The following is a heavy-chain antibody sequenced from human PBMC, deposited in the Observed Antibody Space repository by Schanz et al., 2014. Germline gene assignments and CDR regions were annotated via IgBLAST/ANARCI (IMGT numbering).Heavy chain of an antibody. V-gene: IGHV3-30*04. J-gene: IGHJ3*02. D-gene: IGHD3-10*01. CDR2: ISYDGSSK. CDR1: GFTFSASA. Sequence: VQLVESGGGLAQPGGSLRLSCAASGFTFSASAMHWVRQAPGKGLEWVAIISYDGSSKNHADSVQGRFTISRDNSKNALYLQMDSLRAEDTAVYYCARGIITMVRGGDVGAFDIWGQGTMVTVSS. CDR3: ARGIITMVRGGDVGAFDI.